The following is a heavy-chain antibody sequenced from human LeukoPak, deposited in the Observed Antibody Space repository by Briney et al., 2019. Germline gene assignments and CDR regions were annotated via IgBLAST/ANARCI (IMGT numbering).Heavy chain of an antibody. V-gene: IGHV4-61*02. J-gene: IGHJ4*02. Sequence: PSETLSLTCTVFGDSISSGSYYWTWIRQPAGKGLEWIGRIYASGSTNSNPSLKSRVTISVDTSKNQFSLKLSSVTAADTAMYYCARASLGGGYNLFCDYWGQGTLVTVSS. CDR2: IYASGST. D-gene: IGHD5-24*01. CDR1: GDSISSGSYY. CDR3: ARASLGGGYNLFCDY.